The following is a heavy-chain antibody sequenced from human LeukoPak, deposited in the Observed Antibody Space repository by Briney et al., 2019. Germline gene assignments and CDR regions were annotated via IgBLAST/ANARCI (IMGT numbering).Heavy chain of an antibody. Sequence: GGSLRLSCTASGFTFSDYWMSWVRQAPGKGLEWVANIKQDGSEKYYVDSVEGQFTIFREDAENSLYLQMNSLRAEDTAVYYCARETCSSTTCYAWGDYYYDMDVWGRGTTVTVSS. D-gene: IGHD2-2*01. J-gene: IGHJ6*02. V-gene: IGHV3-7*01. CDR2: IKQDGSEK. CDR1: GFTFSDYW. CDR3: ARETCSSTTCYAWGDYYYDMDV.